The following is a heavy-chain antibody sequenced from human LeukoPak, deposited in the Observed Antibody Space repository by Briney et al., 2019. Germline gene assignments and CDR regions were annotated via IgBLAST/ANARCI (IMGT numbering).Heavy chain of an antibody. V-gene: IGHV1-69*02. D-gene: IGHD6-6*01. CDR2: IIPILGIA. J-gene: IGHJ4*02. CDR1: GGTFSSYT. CDR3: ASQCSSSPRVYLDY. Sequence: SVKVSCKASGGTFSSYTISWVRQAPGQGLEWLGRIIPILGIANYAQKFQGRVTIAADKSTSTAYMELSSLRSEDTAVYYCASQCSSSPRVYLDYWGQGTLVIVSS.